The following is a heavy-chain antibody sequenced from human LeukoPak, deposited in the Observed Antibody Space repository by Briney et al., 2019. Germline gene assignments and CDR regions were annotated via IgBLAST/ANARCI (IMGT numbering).Heavy chain of an antibody. CDR1: GYTFSSYG. CDR3: ARHSGYDIKFDY. CDR2: MNPNSGNT. J-gene: IGHJ4*02. Sequence: EASVKVSCKASGYTFSSYGFTWVRQAPGQGLEWMGWMNPNSGNTGYAQKFQGRVTMTRNTSINTAYMELSSLRSEDTAVYFCARHSGYDIKFDYWGQGALVTVSS. V-gene: IGHV1-8*02. D-gene: IGHD5-12*01.